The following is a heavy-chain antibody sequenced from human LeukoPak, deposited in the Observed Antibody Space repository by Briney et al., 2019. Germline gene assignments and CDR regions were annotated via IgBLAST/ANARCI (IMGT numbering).Heavy chain of an antibody. D-gene: IGHD5-24*01. CDR3: ARGTGNYNYFDP. CDR1: GGYIGTYY. CDR2: IFHSGAT. J-gene: IGHJ5*02. Sequence: SETLSLTCSVSGGYIGTYYWTWIRPPPGKGLEWIGYIFHSGATKYDTSLEGRVTISLDMSKNQFSLRLNSVTATDTAVYYCARGTGNYNYFDPWGQGTLVIVSS. V-gene: IGHV4-59*08.